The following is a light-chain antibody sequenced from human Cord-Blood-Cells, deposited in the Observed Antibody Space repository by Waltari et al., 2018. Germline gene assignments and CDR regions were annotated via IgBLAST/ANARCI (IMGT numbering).Light chain of an antibody. CDR2: AAS. V-gene: IGKV1-39*01. CDR3: QQSYSTPFT. CDR1: QSISSY. J-gene: IGKJ3*01. Sequence: DIQMTQSPSSLSASVGDRVTITCRASQSISSYLNWYQQKPGKAPKLLIYAASSLQRGVPSSFSGSGSGTDFTLTISSLQPEDFATYYCQQSYSTPFTFVPGTKVDIK.